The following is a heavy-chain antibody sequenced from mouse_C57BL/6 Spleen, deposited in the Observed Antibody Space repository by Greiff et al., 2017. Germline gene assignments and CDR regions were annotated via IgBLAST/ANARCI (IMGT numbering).Heavy chain of an antibody. D-gene: IGHD6-1*01. CDR1: GFTFSSYT. CDR3: ASLSRYYFDY. CDR2: ISGGGGNT. J-gene: IGHJ2*01. Sequence: EVKLMESGGGLVKPGGSLKLSCAASGFTFSSYTMSWVRQTPEKRLEWVATISGGGGNTYYPDSVKGRFTISRDNAKNTLYLQRSSLRSEDTALYYCASLSRYYFDYWGQGTTLTVSS. V-gene: IGHV5-9*01.